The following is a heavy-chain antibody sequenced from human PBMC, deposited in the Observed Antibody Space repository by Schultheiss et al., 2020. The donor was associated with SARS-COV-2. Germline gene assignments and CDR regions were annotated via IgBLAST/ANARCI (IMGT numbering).Heavy chain of an antibody. CDR2: ISSSSSYI. J-gene: IGHJ4*02. CDR1: GFTFSSYG. V-gene: IGHV3-21*01. Sequence: GGSLRLSCAASGFTFSSYGMHWVRQAPGKGLEWVSSISSSSSYIYYADSVKGRFTISRDNSKNTLYLQMNSLRAEDTAVYYCARDRPLGYCSSTSCYTDLDYWGQGTLVTVSS. CDR3: ARDRPLGYCSSTSCYTDLDY. D-gene: IGHD2-2*02.